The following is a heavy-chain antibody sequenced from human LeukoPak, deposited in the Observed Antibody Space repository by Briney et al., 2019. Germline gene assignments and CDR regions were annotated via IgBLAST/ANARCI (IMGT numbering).Heavy chain of an antibody. J-gene: IGHJ5*02. CDR1: GGSISSGGYS. V-gene: IGHV4-30-4*07. D-gene: IGHD2/OR15-2a*01. CDR2: IYYSGST. Sequence: PSETLSLTCTVSGGSISSGGYSWSWIRQPPGKGLEWIGYIYYSGSTYYNPSLKSRVTISVDASKNQFSLKLSSVTAADTAVYYCAGGRQRINWFDPWGQGTLVTVSS. CDR3: AGGRQRINWFDP.